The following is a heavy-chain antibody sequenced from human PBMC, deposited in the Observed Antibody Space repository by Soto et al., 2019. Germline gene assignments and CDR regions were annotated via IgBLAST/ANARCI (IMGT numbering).Heavy chain of an antibody. CDR1: GGAISCGGYS. CDR2: IYPGGGT. J-gene: IGHJ4*02. CDR3: ARGEVAALGY. D-gene: IGHD2-15*01. V-gene: IGHV4-30-2*01. Sequence: QLQLQESGSGLVKPSQTLSLTCAVSGGAISCGGYSWSWIRQPPGKGLEWIGYIYPGGGTYYNPSRKRGVTIIADRSNKQSSLKLSTVTSADTAVYYCARGEVAALGYWGQGTLVTVSS.